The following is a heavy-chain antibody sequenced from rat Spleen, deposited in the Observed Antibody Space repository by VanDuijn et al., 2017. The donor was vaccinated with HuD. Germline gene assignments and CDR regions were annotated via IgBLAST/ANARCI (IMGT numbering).Heavy chain of an antibody. CDR3: ASRIIRGGSYVMDA. Sequence: GKGLEWMGVIWSNGGTDYNSAIKSRLSISRDTSKSQVFLKMNSLQTEDTAMYFCASRIIRGGSYVMDAWGQGASVTVSS. V-gene: IGHV2-47*01. J-gene: IGHJ4*01. CDR2: IWSNGGT. D-gene: IGHD4-3*01.